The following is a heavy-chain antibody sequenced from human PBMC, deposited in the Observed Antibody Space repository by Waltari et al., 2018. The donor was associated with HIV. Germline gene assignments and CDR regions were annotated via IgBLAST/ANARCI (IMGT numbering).Heavy chain of an antibody. Sequence: EVQLGESGGGLVQPGGSLKISCAASGFPVRGNYRCWVGQAPGKGLEWVSLIYTGGSTYYADSVKGRFTISRDNSKNTLYLQMNSLRAEDTAVYYCASPDTTMVHGHYYFYHMDVWGQGTTVTVSS. D-gene: IGHD5-18*01. CDR2: IYTGGST. J-gene: IGHJ6*02. V-gene: IGHV3-66*01. CDR3: ASPDTTMVHGHYYFYHMDV. CDR1: GFPVRGNY.